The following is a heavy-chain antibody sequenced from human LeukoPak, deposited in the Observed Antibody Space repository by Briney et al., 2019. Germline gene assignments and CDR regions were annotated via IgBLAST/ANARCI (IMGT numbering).Heavy chain of an antibody. J-gene: IGHJ4*02. CDR1: GYTLTELS. Sequence: ASVKVSCKVSGYTLTELSMHWVRQAPGQGLEWMGWISADNGNTNYAQKLQGRVTMTTDTSTSTAYMDLRSLRSDDTAVYYCARFGYSGYDSDYWGQGTLVTVSS. CDR2: ISADNGNT. D-gene: IGHD5-12*01. V-gene: IGHV1-18*01. CDR3: ARFGYSGYDSDY.